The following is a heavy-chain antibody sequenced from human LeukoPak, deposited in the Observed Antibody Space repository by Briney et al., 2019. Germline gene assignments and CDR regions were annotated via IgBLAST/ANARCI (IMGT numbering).Heavy chain of an antibody. CDR3: ARAKTMVRGVIINLDY. CDR2: ISYDGSNK. J-gene: IGHJ4*02. D-gene: IGHD3-10*01. Sequence: GRSLRLSCVASGFTFSSYAMHWVRQAPGKGLEWVAVISYDGSNKYYADSVKGRFTISRDNSKNTLYLQMNSLRAEDTAVYYCARAKTMVRGVIINLDYWGQGTLVTVSS. CDR1: GFTFSSYA. V-gene: IGHV3-30*01.